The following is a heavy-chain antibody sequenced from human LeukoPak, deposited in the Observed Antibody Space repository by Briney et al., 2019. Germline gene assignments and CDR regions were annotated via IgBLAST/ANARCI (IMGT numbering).Heavy chain of an antibody. J-gene: IGHJ2*01. Sequence: SVTVSCKASGGTFSSYTISWVRQAPGEGLEWMGRIIPMLGIADYAQKLQGRVTITADKSTSTAYMELSSLRSEDTAVYYCARDRSETTVTTQYWYFDLWGRGTLVTVSS. CDR3: ARDRSETTVTTQYWYFDL. D-gene: IGHD4-17*01. CDR1: GGTFSSYT. CDR2: IIPMLGIA. V-gene: IGHV1-69*10.